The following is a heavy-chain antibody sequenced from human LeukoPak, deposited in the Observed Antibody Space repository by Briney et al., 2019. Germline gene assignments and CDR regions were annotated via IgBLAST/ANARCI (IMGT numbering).Heavy chain of an antibody. Sequence: SETLSLTCTVSGGSISSYYWSWIRQPAGKGLEWIGRIYTSGSTNCNPSLRSRVLISLDTSKNQFSLKLTSVTAADTAVYYCARLVDARLRAVADVWGQGTTVTVSS. CDR3: ARLVDARLRAVADV. J-gene: IGHJ6*02. D-gene: IGHD3-10*01. CDR1: GGSISSYY. V-gene: IGHV4-4*07. CDR2: IYTSGST.